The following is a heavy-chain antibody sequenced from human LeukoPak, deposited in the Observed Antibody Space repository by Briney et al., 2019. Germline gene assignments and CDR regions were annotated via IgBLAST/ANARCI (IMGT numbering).Heavy chain of an antibody. J-gene: IGHJ6*02. V-gene: IGHV3-23*01. CDR1: QFNFNKFG. CDR2: ISGNGV. D-gene: IGHD1-1*01. CDR3: ARVGAPVQLELGNYGMDV. Sequence: QAGGSLRLSCATPQFNFNKFGMTWVRQAPGKGLEWVSSISGNGVQYADSVRGRFAISRDNSKNTLYLQMNSLRAEDTAVYYCARVGAPVQLELGNYGMDVWGQGTTVTVSS.